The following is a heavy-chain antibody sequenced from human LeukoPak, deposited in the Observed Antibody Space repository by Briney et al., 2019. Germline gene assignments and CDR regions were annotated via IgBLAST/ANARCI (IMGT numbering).Heavy chain of an antibody. V-gene: IGHV4-30-4*08. J-gene: IGHJ4*02. D-gene: IGHD6-19*01. CDR1: GGSISSGDYY. CDR3: ARDPSGSGWND. CDR2: IYYSGST. Sequence: SETLSLTCTVSGGSISSGDYYWSWIRQPPGKGLEWIGYIYYSGSTYYNPSLKGRVTISVDTSKNQFSLKLSSVTAADTAVYYCARDPSGSGWNDWGQGTLVTVSS.